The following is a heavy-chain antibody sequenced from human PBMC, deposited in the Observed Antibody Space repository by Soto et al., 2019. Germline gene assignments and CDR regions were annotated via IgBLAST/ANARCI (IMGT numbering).Heavy chain of an antibody. CDR1: GYSFTNYW. Sequence: PGESLKISCKGSGYSFTNYWIAWVRQMPGKGLEWMGIIYPSDSDTRYIPSFQGQVTISADKSINTAYLHWRSLKASDTAMYYCVRSSVGLPPLPDYWGQGTLVTVSS. CDR3: VRSSVGLPPLPDY. V-gene: IGHV5-51*01. J-gene: IGHJ4*02. CDR2: IYPSDSDT. D-gene: IGHD1-26*01.